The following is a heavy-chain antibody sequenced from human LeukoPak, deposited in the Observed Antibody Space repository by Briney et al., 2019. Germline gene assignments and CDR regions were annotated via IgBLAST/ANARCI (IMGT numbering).Heavy chain of an antibody. CDR1: GYSFTSYW. Sequence: GAPLKISCKGSGYSFTSYWIGWVRQMPGKGVEWMGIIYPGDSDTRYSPSFQGQVTISAGKSISAAYLQWSSLKASDTAMYYCARHSKGGYGLHFYYWVRGTLVTVSS. CDR2: IYPGDSDT. J-gene: IGHJ4*02. CDR3: ARHSKGGYGLHFYY. V-gene: IGHV5-51*01. D-gene: IGHD3-16*01.